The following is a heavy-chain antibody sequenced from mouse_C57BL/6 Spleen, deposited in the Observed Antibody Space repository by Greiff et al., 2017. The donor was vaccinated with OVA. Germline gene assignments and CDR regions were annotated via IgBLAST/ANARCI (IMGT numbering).Heavy chain of an antibody. CDR3: TSSLITTVVAPGAY. D-gene: IGHD1-1*01. CDR1: GYTFTDYE. CDR2: IDPETGGT. V-gene: IGHV1-15*01. Sequence: QVQLQQSGAELVRPGASVTLSCKASGYTFTDYEMHWVKQTPVHGLEWIGAIDPETGGTAYNQKFKGKAILTADKSTSTAYMELRSLTSEDSAVYYCTSSLITTVVAPGAYWGKGTLVTVSA. J-gene: IGHJ3*01.